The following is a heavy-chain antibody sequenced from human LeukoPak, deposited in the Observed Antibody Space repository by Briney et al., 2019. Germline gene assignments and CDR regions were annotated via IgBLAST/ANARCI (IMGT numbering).Heavy chain of an antibody. CDR3: TKGPTTTIQN. CDR1: GFTFRSYV. V-gene: IGHV3-30*02. D-gene: IGHD4-17*01. CDR2: IRSDGSNK. Sequence: GGSLRLSCAASGFTFRSYVMHWVRQAPGKGLEWVAFIRSDGSNKSYGDSVKGRFTISRDNSKNTMYLEMNSLRPEDTAVYHCTKGPTTTIQNWGQGILVTASS. J-gene: IGHJ4*02.